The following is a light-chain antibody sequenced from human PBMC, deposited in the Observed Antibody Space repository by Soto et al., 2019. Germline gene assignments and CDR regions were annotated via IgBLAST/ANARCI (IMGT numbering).Light chain of an antibody. CDR1: QSISRLY. CDR2: DGS. CDR3: QQYDTSDTWT. V-gene: IGKV3-20*01. Sequence: EIVLTQSPGTLSLSPGEGATLSCRASQSISRLYLSWYQQKPGQPPRLLIYDGSTRASGIPGRFSGSGSGTDFTLTSSKLEPGDFAVYSCQQYDTSDTWTFGQGTKVDIK. J-gene: IGKJ1*01.